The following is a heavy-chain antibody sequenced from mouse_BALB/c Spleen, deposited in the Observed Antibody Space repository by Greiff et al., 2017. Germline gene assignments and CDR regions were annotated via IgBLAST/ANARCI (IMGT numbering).Heavy chain of an antibody. CDR2: IDPENGNT. CDR1: GFNIKDYY. V-gene: IGHV14-1*02. J-gene: IGHJ3*01. CDR3: APLYYGSSLFAY. Sequence: VHVKQSGAELVRPGALVKLSCKASGFNIKDYYMHWVKQRPEQGLEWIGWIDPENGNTIYDPKFQGKASITADTSSNTAYLQLSSLTSEDTAVYYCAPLYYGSSLFAYWGQGTLVTVSA. D-gene: IGHD1-1*01.